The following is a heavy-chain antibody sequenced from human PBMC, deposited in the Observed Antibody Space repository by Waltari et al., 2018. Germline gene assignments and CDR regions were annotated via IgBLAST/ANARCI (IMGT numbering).Heavy chain of an antibody. Sequence: QVQLVESGGGGVQPGRSLRLSCAASGFTFSSYGMHWVRQAQGKGLEWVAVISYDGSNKYYADSVKGRFTISRDNSKNTLYLQMNSLRAEDTAVYYCAKESSIVVVITTPDYWGQGTLVTVSS. CDR3: AKESSIVVVITTPDY. V-gene: IGHV3-30*18. CDR2: ISYDGSNK. D-gene: IGHD3-22*01. J-gene: IGHJ4*02. CDR1: GFTFSSYG.